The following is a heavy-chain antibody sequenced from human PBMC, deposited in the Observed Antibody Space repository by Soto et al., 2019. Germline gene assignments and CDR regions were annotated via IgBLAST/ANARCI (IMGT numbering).Heavy chain of an antibody. Sequence: ASVKVSCKASGYTFSSYAMHWVRQAPGQRLEWMGWINAGNGNTKYSQKFQGRVTITRDTSASTAYMELSSLRSEDTAAYYCARGVSSGWFHYYGMDVWGQGTTVTVS. CDR2: INAGNGNT. CDR1: GYTFSSYA. CDR3: ARGVSSGWFHYYGMDV. D-gene: IGHD6-19*01. J-gene: IGHJ6*02. V-gene: IGHV1-3*01.